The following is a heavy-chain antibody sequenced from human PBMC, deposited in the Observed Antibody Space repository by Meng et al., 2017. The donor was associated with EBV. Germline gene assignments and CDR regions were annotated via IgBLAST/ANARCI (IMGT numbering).Heavy chain of an antibody. Sequence: QVQMVGSGVGVVQPGRSLSLSCAASGFTFSSYAMHWVRQAPGKGLEWVAVISYDGSNKYYADSVKGRFTISRDNSKNTLYLQMNSLRAEDTAVYYCAGGQQWLRSPYFDYWGQGTLVTVSS. CDR2: ISYDGSNK. J-gene: IGHJ4*02. CDR3: AGGQQWLRSPYFDY. D-gene: IGHD5-12*01. CDR1: GFTFSSYA. V-gene: IGHV3-30-3*01.